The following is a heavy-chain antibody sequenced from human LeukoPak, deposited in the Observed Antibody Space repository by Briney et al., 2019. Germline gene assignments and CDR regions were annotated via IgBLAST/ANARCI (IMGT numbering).Heavy chain of an antibody. J-gene: IGHJ4*02. V-gene: IGHV4-4*07. CDR1: GGSIRTYY. CDR3: ARAVVWNIYGEYVPFDY. D-gene: IGHD4-17*01. Sequence: SENLSLTCTVSGGSIRTYYWSWIRQPAGKGLEWIGRIHTSGSTDYNPSLESRVSMSVDTSKNHFSLKLRSVTAADTAVYYCARAVVWNIYGEYVPFDYWGQGTLVTVSS. CDR2: IHTSGST.